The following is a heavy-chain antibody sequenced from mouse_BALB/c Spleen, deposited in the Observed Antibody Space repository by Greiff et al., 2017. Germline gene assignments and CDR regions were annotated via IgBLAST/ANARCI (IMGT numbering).Heavy chain of an antibody. V-gene: IGHV5-6*01. CDR3: ARHYDDYERDYAMDY. CDR2: ISSGGSYT. D-gene: IGHD2-4*01. J-gene: IGHJ4*01. Sequence: EVHLVESGGDLVKPGGSLKLSCAASGFTFSSYGMSWVRQTPDKRLEWVATISSGGSYTYYPDSVKGRFTISRDNAKNTLYLQMSSLKSEDTAMYYCARHYDDYERDYAMDYWGQGTSVTVSS. CDR1: GFTFSSYG.